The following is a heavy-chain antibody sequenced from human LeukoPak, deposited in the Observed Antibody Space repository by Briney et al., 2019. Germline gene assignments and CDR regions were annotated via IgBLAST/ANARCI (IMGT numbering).Heavy chain of an antibody. V-gene: IGHV3-7*01. Sequence: GGSLRLSCGASGFPFSGYWMSWVRQAPGKGLERVANIHKDGSAKRYVDSVKGRFTISRDNAKSSLYLQMNSLRDEDTAVYYCTRDRGFGADDYWGQGSLVSVSS. J-gene: IGHJ4*02. CDR3: TRDRGFGADDY. CDR1: GFPFSGYW. D-gene: IGHD3-10*01. CDR2: IHKDGSAK.